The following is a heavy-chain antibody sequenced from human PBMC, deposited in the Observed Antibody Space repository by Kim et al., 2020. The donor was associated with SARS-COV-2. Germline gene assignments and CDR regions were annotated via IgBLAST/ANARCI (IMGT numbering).Heavy chain of an antibody. Sequence: GGSLRLSCAASGFTFSDAWMSWVRQAPGKGLEWLGRIKSRSDGGSTDYAAPVKDRFTISRDDSKNTLYLQMDSRKTEDTAVFYCTTWSGSSWGQGTLVTV. CDR1: GFTFSDAW. V-gene: IGHV3-15*01. CDR3: TTWSGSS. J-gene: IGHJ5*02. CDR2: IKSRSDGGST. D-gene: IGHD3-10*01.